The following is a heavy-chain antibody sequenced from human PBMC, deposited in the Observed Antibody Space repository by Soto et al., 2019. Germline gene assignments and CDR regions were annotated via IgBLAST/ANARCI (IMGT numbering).Heavy chain of an antibody. CDR1: GGSITSSNW. CDR2: IFHSGST. J-gene: IGHJ4*02. V-gene: IGHV4-4*02. D-gene: IGHD6-25*01. CDR3: ARDGPALDY. Sequence: QVQLQQSGPGLVKPSGTLSLTCAVSGGSITSSNWWSWVRQPPGKGLEWIGEIFHSGSTNYNPSLQSRLTISVDKSKNQFSLNLTSVTAADTAVYFCARDGPALDYWGQGTLVTVSS.